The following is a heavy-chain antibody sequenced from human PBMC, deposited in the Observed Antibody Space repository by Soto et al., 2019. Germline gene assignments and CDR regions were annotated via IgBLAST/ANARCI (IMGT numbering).Heavy chain of an antibody. Sequence: GGSLRLSCAASGFTFSSYAMHWVRQAPGKGLEWVAVISYDGSNKYYADSVKDRFTISRDNSKNTLYLQMNSLRAEDTAVYYCARGDRGAFDLWGQGTMVTVSS. CDR3: ARGDRGAFDL. V-gene: IGHV3-30-3*01. CDR1: GFTFSSYA. CDR2: ISYDGSNK. D-gene: IGHD2-21*02. J-gene: IGHJ3*01.